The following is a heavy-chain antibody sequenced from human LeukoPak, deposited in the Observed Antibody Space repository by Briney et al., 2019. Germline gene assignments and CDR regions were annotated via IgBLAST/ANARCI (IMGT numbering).Heavy chain of an antibody. V-gene: IGHV3-30-3*01. CDR2: ISYDGSNK. D-gene: IGHD6-13*01. J-gene: IGHJ3*02. CDR1: GFTFSSYA. Sequence: PGRSLRLSCAASGFTFSSYAMHWVRQAPGKGLEWVAVISYDGSNKYYADSVKGRFTISRDNSKNTLYLQMNSLRAEDTAVYYCARMVTDSSSWYRFDAFDIWGQGTMVTVSS. CDR3: ARMVTDSSSWYRFDAFDI.